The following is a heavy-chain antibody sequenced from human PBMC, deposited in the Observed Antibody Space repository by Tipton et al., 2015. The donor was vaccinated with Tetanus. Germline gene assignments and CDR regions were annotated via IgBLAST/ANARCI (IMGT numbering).Heavy chain of an antibody. CDR1: GGSINSSDW. D-gene: IGHD3-22*01. CDR2: IHHSGST. V-gene: IGHV4-4*02. CDR3: ARLSSSANDAHALDI. J-gene: IGHJ3*02. Sequence: SLRLSCVVSGGSINSSDWWTWVRQPPGKGLEWIGEIHHSGSTYYNPSLRSRVTMSVDTSKIQFSLKVSSVTAADTAVYYCARLSSSANDAHALDIWGQGTMVSVSS.